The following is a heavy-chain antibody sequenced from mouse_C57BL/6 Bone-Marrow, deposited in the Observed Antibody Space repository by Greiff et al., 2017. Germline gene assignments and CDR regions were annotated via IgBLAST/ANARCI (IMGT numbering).Heavy chain of an antibody. D-gene: IGHD2-4*01. V-gene: IGHV5-17*01. J-gene: IGHJ4*01. CDR2: ISSGSSTI. CDR1: GFTFSDYG. Sequence: EVMLVESGGGLVKPGGSLKLSCAASGFTFSDYGMHWVRQAPEKGLEWVAYISSGSSTIYYADTVKGRFTISRDNAKNTLFLHMTSLRSEDTAMXYCARTYYDYGDYYAMDYWGQGTSVTVSS. CDR3: ARTYYDYGDYYAMDY.